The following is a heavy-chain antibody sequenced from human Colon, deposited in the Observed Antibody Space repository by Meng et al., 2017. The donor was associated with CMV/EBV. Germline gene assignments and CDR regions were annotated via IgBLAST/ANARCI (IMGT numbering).Heavy chain of an antibody. J-gene: IGHJ4*02. CDR2: ISSSNSYI. CDR1: GFTFSSYS. CDR3: ARDRGSSSPDY. V-gene: IGHV3-21*01. D-gene: IGHD6-13*01. Sequence: GESLKISCAASGFTFSSYSMNWVRQAPGKGLEWVSSISSSNSYIYYADSVKGRFTISRDNAKNSLYLQMNSLRAEDTAVYYCARDRGSSSPDYWGQGTLVTVSS.